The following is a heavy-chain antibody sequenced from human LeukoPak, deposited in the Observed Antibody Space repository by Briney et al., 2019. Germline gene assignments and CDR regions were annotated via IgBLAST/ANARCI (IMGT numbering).Heavy chain of an antibody. D-gene: IGHD3-22*01. J-gene: IGHJ4*02. CDR3: ARPRMKYYYDSSGYYDY. CDR2: ISSSGSTI. V-gene: IGHV3-11*04. CDR1: GFTFSDYY. Sequence: GGSLRLSCAASGFTFSDYYMSWIRQAPGKGLEWASYISSSGSTIYYADSVKGRFTISRDNAKNSLYLQMNSLRAEDTAVYYCARPRMKYYYDSSGYYDYWGQGTLVTVSS.